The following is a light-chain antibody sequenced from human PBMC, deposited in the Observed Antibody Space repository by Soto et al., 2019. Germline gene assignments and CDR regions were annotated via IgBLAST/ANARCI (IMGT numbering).Light chain of an antibody. V-gene: IGKV3-20*01. CDR2: DAA. Sequence: EIVLTQSPGTLSLSPGERATLSCRASQTVISNYLAWYQQKPGQAPRLLIYDAASRATGIPDRFSGSGSGTDFTLTISRLEPEDFAVYFCQQYGSSLYTFGQGTNLEIK. J-gene: IGKJ2*01. CDR1: QTVISNY. CDR3: QQYGSSLYT.